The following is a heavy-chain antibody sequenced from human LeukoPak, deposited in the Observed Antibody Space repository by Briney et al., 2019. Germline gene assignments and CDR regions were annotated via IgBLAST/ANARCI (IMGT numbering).Heavy chain of an antibody. Sequence: PSETLSLTCAVSGGSISSGGYSWSWIRQPPGKGLEWIGYIYHSGSTYYNPSLKSRVTISVDRSKNQFSLKLSSVTAADTAVYYCARGRHYYDSSGYYYYAFDIWGQGTMVTVSS. J-gene: IGHJ3*02. CDR1: GGSISSGGYS. CDR3: ARGRHYYDSSGYYYYAFDI. CDR2: IYHSGST. D-gene: IGHD3-22*01. V-gene: IGHV4-30-2*01.